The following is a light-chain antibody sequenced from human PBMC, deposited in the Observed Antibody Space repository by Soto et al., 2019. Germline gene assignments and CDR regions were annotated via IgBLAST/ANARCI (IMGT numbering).Light chain of an antibody. CDR1: QSVSSS. V-gene: IGKV3-15*01. J-gene: IGKJ1*01. CDR3: QQYNNWPPT. CDR2: GAS. Sequence: ETVMTQSPVTLSVSPGERATLSCRASQSVSSSLAWYQQKPGQAPKVLIYGASTRATGIPARFSGSGSGTEFTLTISSLQSEDFAVYYCQQYNNWPPTFGQGTKVETK.